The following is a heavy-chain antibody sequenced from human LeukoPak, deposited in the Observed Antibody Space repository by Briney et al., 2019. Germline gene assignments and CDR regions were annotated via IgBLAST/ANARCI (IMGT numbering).Heavy chain of an antibody. D-gene: IGHD4-17*01. Sequence: GASGKVSCKASGHTFTSSYTHWVRQAPGQGLEWMGITNPSGGSTTYAQTFQGRVTMTGDMSTSTVYMELSSLRFEDTALYYCARGTTVTTLYYFYFFMDVWGKGTTVTVS. CDR3: ARGTTVTTLYYFYFFMDV. CDR1: GHTFTSSY. J-gene: IGHJ6*03. CDR2: TNPSGGST. V-gene: IGHV1-46*01.